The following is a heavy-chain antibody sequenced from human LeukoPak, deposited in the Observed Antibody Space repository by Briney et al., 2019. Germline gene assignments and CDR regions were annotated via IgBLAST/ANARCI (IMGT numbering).Heavy chain of an antibody. V-gene: IGHV1-69*04. CDR2: IIPILGIA. CDR3: ARGDVDTAMVKS. CDR1: GGTFSSYA. D-gene: IGHD5-18*01. Sequence: GASVKVSCKASGGTFSSYAISWVRPAPGQGLEWMGRIIPILGIANYAQKFQGRVTITADKSTSTAYMELSSLRSEDTAVYYRARGDVDTAMVKSWGQGTLVTVSS. J-gene: IGHJ4*02.